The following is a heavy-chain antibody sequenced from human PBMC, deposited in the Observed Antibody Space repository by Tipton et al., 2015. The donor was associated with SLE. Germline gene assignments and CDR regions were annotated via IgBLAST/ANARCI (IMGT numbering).Heavy chain of an antibody. Sequence: SLRLSCAASGFTFSDYYMSWIRQAPGKGLEWVSYISNSGTTIYYADSVKGRFTISRDNAKNSLYLQMNSLRAEDTAVYYCARDSGWYLGADPAFDYWGQGTLVTVSS. CDR2: ISNSGTTI. D-gene: IGHD6-19*01. CDR1: GFTFSDYY. CDR3: ARDSGWYLGADPAFDY. J-gene: IGHJ4*02. V-gene: IGHV3-11*04.